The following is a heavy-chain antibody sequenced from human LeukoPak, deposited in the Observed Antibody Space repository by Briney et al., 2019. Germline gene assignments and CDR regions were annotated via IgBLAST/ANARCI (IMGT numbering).Heavy chain of an antibody. CDR3: ASSSSGWYGVSYYYYYGMDV. D-gene: IGHD6-19*01. Sequence: APVKVSCKASGGTLSSYAISWGRQAPGQGLEWMGRILPILGIANYAQKFQGRVTITADKSTSTAYMELSSLRSEDTAVYYCASSSSGWYGVSYYYYYGMDVWGQGTTVTVSS. CDR2: ILPILGIA. CDR1: GGTLSSYA. J-gene: IGHJ6*02. V-gene: IGHV1-69*04.